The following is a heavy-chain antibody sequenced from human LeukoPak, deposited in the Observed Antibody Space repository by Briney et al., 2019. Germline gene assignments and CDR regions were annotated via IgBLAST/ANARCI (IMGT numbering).Heavy chain of an antibody. CDR2: ISSSSSTI. V-gene: IGHV3-48*01. CDR1: GFTFSSYS. J-gene: IGHJ2*01. Sequence: GGSLRLSCAASGFTFSSYSMNWVRQAPGKGLEWVSYISSSSSTIYYADFVKGRFTISRDNAKNSLYLQMNSLRAEDTAVYYCARDSQYGDYRYFDLWGRGTLVTVSS. CDR3: ARDSQYGDYRYFDL. D-gene: IGHD4-17*01.